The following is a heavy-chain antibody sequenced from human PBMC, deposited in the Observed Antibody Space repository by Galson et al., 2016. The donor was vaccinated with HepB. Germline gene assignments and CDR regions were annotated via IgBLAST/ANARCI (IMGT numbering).Heavy chain of an antibody. Sequence: SLRLSCAASGFTFSSYVMHWVRQPPGKGPVWVSRINADGRTTFDADSVKGRFTISRDNAKNTLYLQMNSLRVEDTAVYYCAASPRGWPQHDFWGQGTLVTVAP. D-gene: IGHD5-24*01. CDR1: GFTFSSYV. CDR3: AASPRGWPQHDF. CDR2: INADGRTT. V-gene: IGHV3-74*01. J-gene: IGHJ4*02.